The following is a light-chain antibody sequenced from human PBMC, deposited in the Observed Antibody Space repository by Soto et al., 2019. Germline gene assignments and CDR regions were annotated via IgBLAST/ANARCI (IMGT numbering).Light chain of an antibody. CDR2: QDN. CDR1: KVGDKY. V-gene: IGLV3-1*01. Sequence: SYELTQPPSVSVSPGQTAGITSSGDKVGDKYVTWYQQKSGQSPVLVIYQDNKRPSGIPERFSGSNSGNTATLTITGTQGLDEADYYCQAWDSSTRVVFGGGTKLTVL. J-gene: IGLJ2*01. CDR3: QAWDSSTRVV.